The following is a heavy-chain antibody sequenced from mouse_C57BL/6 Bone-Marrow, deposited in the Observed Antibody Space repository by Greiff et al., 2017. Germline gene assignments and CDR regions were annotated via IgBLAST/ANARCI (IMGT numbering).Heavy chain of an antibody. D-gene: IGHD1-1*01. V-gene: IGHV14-3*01. J-gene: IGHJ4*01. CDR2: IDPANGNT. CDR3: AGPRYSYARDY. CDR1: GFTIKNTY. Sequence: EVQLQQSVAELVRPGASVKLSCTASGFTIKNTYIHWVKQRPEQGLEWIGRIDPANGNTKYAPKFQGKATITADTSSNTAYLQLSSLTSEDTAVYFCAGPRYSYARDYWGQGTSVTVSS.